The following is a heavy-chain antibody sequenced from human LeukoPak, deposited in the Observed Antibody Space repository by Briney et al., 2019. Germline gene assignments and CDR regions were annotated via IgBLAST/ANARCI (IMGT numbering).Heavy chain of an antibody. CDR2: IYHSGST. V-gene: IGHV4-59*08. Sequence: SETLSLTCTVSGGSISGYYWSWIRQPPGKGLEWIGYIYHSGSTNYNPSLKSRVTISVDTSKNQFSLKLSSVTAADTAVYYCVRHLKYYYYGMDVWGQGTTDTVSS. CDR1: GGSISGYY. J-gene: IGHJ6*02. CDR3: VRHLKYYYYGMDV.